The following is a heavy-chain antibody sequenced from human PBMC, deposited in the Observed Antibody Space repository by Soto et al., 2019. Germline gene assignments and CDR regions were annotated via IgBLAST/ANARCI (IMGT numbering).Heavy chain of an antibody. V-gene: IGHV4-34*01. CDR1: GGSFSGYY. Sequence: SETLSLTCAVYGGSFSGYYWSWIRQPPGKGLEWIGEINHSGSTNYNPSLKSRVTISVDTSKNQFSLKLSSVTAADTAVYYCARVGLTYYYGSGSYYKIYYFDYWGQGTLVTVSS. CDR2: INHSGST. D-gene: IGHD3-10*01. J-gene: IGHJ4*02. CDR3: ARVGLTYYYGSGSYYKIYYFDY.